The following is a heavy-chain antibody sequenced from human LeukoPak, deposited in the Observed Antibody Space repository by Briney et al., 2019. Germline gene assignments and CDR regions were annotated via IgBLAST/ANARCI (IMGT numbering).Heavy chain of an antibody. CDR2: ISSSSSYI. Sequence: GGSLRLSCAASGFTFSSYSTNWVRQAPGKGLEWVSSISSSSSYIYYADSVKGRFTISRDNAKNSLYLQMNSLRAEDTAVYYCARGARTTVSKLPMDVWGQGTTVTVSS. CDR1: GFTFSSYS. CDR3: ARGARTTVSKLPMDV. D-gene: IGHD4-11*01. J-gene: IGHJ6*02. V-gene: IGHV3-21*01.